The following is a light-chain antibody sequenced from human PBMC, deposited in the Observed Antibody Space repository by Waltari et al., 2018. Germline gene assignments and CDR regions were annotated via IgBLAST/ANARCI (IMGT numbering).Light chain of an antibody. Sequence: QLVLTQSPSASASLGASVKLTCTLSSGHSSNVIAWHQQQPEKCPRYLMKVNSDGSHSKGDKIPDRFSGSSSGAEHFLTFSRLQSEDEADYYCQTGGHGTWVFGGGTKLTGL. J-gene: IGLJ3*02. V-gene: IGLV4-69*01. CDR3: QTGGHGTWV. CDR1: SGHSSNV. CDR2: VNSDGSH.